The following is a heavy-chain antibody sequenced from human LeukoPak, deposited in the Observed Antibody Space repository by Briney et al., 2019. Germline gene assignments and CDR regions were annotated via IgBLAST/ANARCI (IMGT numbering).Heavy chain of an antibody. J-gene: IGHJ5*02. D-gene: IGHD2-15*01. CDR3: AREPEVVGWFDP. Sequence: KSSETLSLTCTVSGGSISSSSYYWSWIRQPPGKGLEWIGYIYYSGSTNYNPSLKSRVTISVDTSKNQFSLKLSSVTAADTAVYYCAREPEVVGWFDPWGQGTLVTVSS. CDR2: IYYSGST. V-gene: IGHV4-61*01. CDR1: GGSISSSSYY.